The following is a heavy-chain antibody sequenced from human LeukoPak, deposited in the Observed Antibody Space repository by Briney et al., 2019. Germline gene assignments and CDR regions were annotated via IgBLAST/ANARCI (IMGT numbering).Heavy chain of an antibody. V-gene: IGHV3-23*01. D-gene: IGHD6-19*01. CDR2: IFGGGVGT. Sequence: GGSLRLSCAASGFTFGNYAMSWVRQAPGKGLEWVSVIFGGGVGTYYADSVRGRFTISRDNSKNTVYLQMNSLRVDDTAIYYCAKTSVAAAPFSGGQGTLVTVSS. CDR1: GFTFGNYA. CDR3: AKTSVAAAPFS. J-gene: IGHJ4*02.